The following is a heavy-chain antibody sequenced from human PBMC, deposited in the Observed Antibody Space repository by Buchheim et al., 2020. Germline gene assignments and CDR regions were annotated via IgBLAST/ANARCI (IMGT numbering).Heavy chain of an antibody. CDR1: GGSISSNY. J-gene: IGHJ5*02. V-gene: IGHV4-59*01. Sequence: QVQLQESGPGLVKPSETLSLTCTVSGGSISSNYWSWIRQPPGKGLEWIGYIYYSGSTNYNPSLKSQVTISVDTSKNQFSLKLSSVTAADTAVYYCARLGYYDSLVDPWGQGTL. CDR3: ARLGYYDSLVDP. CDR2: IYYSGST. D-gene: IGHD3-22*01.